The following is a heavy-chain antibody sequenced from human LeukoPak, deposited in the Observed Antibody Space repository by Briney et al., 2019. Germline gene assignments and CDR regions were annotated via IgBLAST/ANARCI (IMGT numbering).Heavy chain of an antibody. CDR3: AKEALGYCSSTSCYVLFDP. CDR1: GYTFTSYG. V-gene: IGHV1-18*04. D-gene: IGHD2-2*01. J-gene: IGHJ5*01. Sequence: GASVKVSCKASGYTFTSYGISWVRQAPGQGLEWMGWISAYNGNTNYAQKLQGRVTMTTDTSTSTAYMELRSLRSDDTAVYYCAKEALGYCSSTSCYVLFDPWGQGTLVTVSS. CDR2: ISAYNGNT.